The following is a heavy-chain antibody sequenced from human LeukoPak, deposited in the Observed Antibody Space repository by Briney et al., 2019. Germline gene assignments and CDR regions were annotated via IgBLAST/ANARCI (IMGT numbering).Heavy chain of an antibody. CDR2: ISGSSSTI. CDR1: GFTFSGYS. J-gene: IGHJ6*03. CDR3: ARGQGDFWSGSYYYYYMDV. Sequence: GGSLRLSCAASGFTFSGYSMNWVRQAPGKGLEWVAYISGSSSTIYIADSVTGRFTISRDNAKNSRYLQMNSLRAEDTALYYCARGQGDFWSGSYYYYYMDVWGKGTTVTVSS. D-gene: IGHD3-3*01. V-gene: IGHV3-48*04.